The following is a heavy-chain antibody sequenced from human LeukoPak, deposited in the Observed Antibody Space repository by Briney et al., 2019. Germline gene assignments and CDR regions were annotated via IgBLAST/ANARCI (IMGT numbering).Heavy chain of an antibody. CDR1: GFTFSSYA. CDR3: AITRETVTSA. Sequence: GGSLRLSCAASGFTFSSYAMSWVRQAPGKGLESVSTISISGGTAYYADSVRGRFTISRDNSRNTLYLQMSSLRADDTAVYFCAITRETVTSAWGRGILVTVSS. D-gene: IGHD4-17*01. J-gene: IGHJ5*02. V-gene: IGHV3-23*01. CDR2: ISISGGTA.